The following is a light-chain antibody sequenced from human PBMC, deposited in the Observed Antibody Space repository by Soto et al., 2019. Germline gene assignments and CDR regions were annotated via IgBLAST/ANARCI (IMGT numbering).Light chain of an antibody. CDR2: AAS. Sequence: DIQLTHSPSFLSASVGDRVTITCRASQVISSYLAWYQQKPGKAPKLLIYAASTLQSGVPSRFSGSGSGTEFTLTISSLQTEGFATYYGQHFNCYTPTVGPGT. CDR3: QHFNCYTPT. J-gene: IGKJ3*01. V-gene: IGKV1-9*01. CDR1: QVISSY.